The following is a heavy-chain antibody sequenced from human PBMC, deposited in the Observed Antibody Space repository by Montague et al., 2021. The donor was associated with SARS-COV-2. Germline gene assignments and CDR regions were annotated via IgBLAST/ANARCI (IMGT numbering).Heavy chain of an antibody. CDR3: ASVNTAGAY. CDR1: GGSVSSGSYY. J-gene: IGHJ4*02. Sequence: ETLSLTCTVSGGSVSSGSYYWSWIRQPPGKGLEWIGYIYYSGSTXYNPSLRSRVTISVDTSKNQFSLKLSSVTAADTAVYYCASVNTAGAYWGQGTLVTVSS. CDR2: IYYSGST. D-gene: IGHD7-27*01. V-gene: IGHV4-61*01.